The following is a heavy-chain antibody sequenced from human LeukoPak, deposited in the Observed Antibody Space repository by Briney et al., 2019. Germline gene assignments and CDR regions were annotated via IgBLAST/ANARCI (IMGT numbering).Heavy chain of an antibody. CDR1: GFTFSSYG. Sequence: LSGGSLRLSCAASGFTFSSYGMHWARQAPGKGLEWVAVIWYDGSNKHYADSVKGRFTISRDISKNTLYLQMNSLRAEDTAVYYCARGDAYNYDYFDYWGQGTLVTVSS. J-gene: IGHJ4*02. CDR2: IWYDGSNK. CDR3: ARGDAYNYDYFDY. D-gene: IGHD5-24*01. V-gene: IGHV3-33*01.